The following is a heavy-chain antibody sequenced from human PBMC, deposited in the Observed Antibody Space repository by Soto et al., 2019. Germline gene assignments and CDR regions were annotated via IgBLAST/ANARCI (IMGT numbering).Heavy chain of an antibody. CDR2: ISYSGST. V-gene: IGHV4-59*01. Sequence: QVQLQESGPGLVKPSETLSLTCTVSGGSISSYYWSWIRQPPGKRLEWIGYISYSGSTNYNPSLKSRVTISVDTSKNQFSLNLSSVTAADTAVYYCARADTAMAGDYWGQGTLVTVSS. CDR1: GGSISSYY. D-gene: IGHD5-18*01. CDR3: ARADTAMAGDY. J-gene: IGHJ4*02.